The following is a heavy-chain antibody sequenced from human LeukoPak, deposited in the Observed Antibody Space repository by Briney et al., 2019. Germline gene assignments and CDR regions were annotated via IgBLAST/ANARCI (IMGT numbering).Heavy chain of an antibody. V-gene: IGHV4-39*02. CDR2: IYYSGST. CDR1: GGSISNTNYY. Sequence: SETLSLTCTVSGGSISNTNYYWGWLRQPPGKGLEWIGTIYYSGSTYYNRSLKSRFTISVDTSKNHFSLKLSSVTAADTAVYYCAYENSRHFDYWGQGTLVTVSS. CDR3: AYENSRHFDY. D-gene: IGHD6-6*01. J-gene: IGHJ4*02.